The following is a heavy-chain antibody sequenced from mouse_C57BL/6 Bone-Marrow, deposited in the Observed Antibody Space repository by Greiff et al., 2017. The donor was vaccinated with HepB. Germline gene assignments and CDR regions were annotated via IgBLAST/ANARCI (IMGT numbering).Heavy chain of an antibody. CDR1: GYTFTSYW. Sequence: QVQLKQPGAELVMPGASVKLSCKASGYTFTSYWMHWVKQRPGQGLEWIGEIDPSDSYTNYNQKFKGKSTLTVDKSSSTAYMQLSSLTSEDSAVYYCARERGLEGAFDYWGQGTTLTVSS. V-gene: IGHV1-69*01. CDR3: ARERGLEGAFDY. CDR2: IDPSDSYT. D-gene: IGHD3-3*01. J-gene: IGHJ2*01.